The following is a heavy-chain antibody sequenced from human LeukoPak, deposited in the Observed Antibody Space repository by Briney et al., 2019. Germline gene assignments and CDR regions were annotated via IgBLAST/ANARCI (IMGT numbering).Heavy chain of an antibody. CDR2: ISGSGGST. J-gene: IGHJ4*02. V-gene: IGHV3-23*01. CDR1: GFTFSSYV. D-gene: IGHD3-9*01. Sequence: GGSLRLSCAASGFTFSSYVMSWVRQAPGKGLEWDSAISGSGGSTYYADSVKGRFTISRDNSKNTLYLQMNSLRAEDTAVYYCATQNFDWLLDRFDYWGQGTLVTVSS. CDR3: ATQNFDWLLDRFDY.